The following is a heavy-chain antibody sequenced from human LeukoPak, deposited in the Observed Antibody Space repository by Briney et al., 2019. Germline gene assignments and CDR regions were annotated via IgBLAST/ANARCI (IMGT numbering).Heavy chain of an antibody. CDR1: GFTVSSYS. V-gene: IGHV3-21*01. CDR2: ISSNNNYI. D-gene: IGHD2-15*01. Sequence: PGGSLRLSCEASGFTVSSYSMNWVRQAPGKGLEWVSSISSNNNYIKYADSLKGRFTISRDNAKNSLFLQMNSLRAEDTAVYYCARVQTPRAFAIVVANDAFDIWGQGTMVTVSP. J-gene: IGHJ3*02. CDR3: ARVQTPRAFAIVVANDAFDI.